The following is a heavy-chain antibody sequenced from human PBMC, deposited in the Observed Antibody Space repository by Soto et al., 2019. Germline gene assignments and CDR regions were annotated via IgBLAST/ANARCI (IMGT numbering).Heavy chain of an antibody. J-gene: IGHJ4*02. Sequence: ALRLSCAASGFPFSLYSMIWVRQAPGKGLEWVASITSSSSYIYYEDSLKGRFTISRDNAKNSLFLQLDSLRAEDTAVYFCVRARSTDSRPDYWGQGTLVTVSS. V-gene: IGHV3-21*01. CDR1: GFPFSLYS. D-gene: IGHD3-22*01. CDR3: VRARSTDSRPDY. CDR2: ITSSSSYI.